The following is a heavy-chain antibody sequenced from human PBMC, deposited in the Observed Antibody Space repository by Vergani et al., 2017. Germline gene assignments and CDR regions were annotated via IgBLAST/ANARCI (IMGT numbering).Heavy chain of an antibody. J-gene: IGHJ6*02. D-gene: IGHD3-22*01. V-gene: IGHV3-48*01. Sequence: EVQLVESGGGLVQPGGSLRLSCAASGFTFSSYSMNWVRQAPGKGLEWVSYISSSSTIYYADSVKGRFTISRDNAKNSLYLQMNSLRAEDTAVYYCARGYDSSGYWYYYYYGMDVWGQGTTVTVSS. CDR2: ISSSSTI. CDR1: GFTFSSYS. CDR3: ARGYDSSGYWYYYYYGMDV.